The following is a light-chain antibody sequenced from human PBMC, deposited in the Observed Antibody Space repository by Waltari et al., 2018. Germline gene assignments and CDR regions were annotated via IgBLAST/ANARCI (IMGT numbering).Light chain of an antibody. V-gene: IGKV2-30*02. CDR1: KSLVHSDGNTY. CDR3: MQGTHWPRT. J-gene: IGKJ1*01. CDR2: KVS. Sequence: DVMTQSPLSLPVDLGQPASIPCKSSKSLVHSDGNTYLNWFPQRPGQSPRRLFYKVSDRDSGVPDRFSGSGSGTDFTLKISRVEAEDVGVYYCMQGTHWPRTFGQGTKVEIK.